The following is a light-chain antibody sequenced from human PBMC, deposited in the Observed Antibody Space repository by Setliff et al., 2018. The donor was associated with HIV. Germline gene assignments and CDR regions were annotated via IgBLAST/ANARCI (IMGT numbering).Light chain of an antibody. CDR3: CSYTSSLTYV. Sequence: QSALTQPASVSGSPGQSITLSCTGTSSDVGSYNFVSWYQQHPGRAPKLMIYDVTKRPSGVSDRFSGSKSGNTASLTISGLQTEDEADYYCCSYTSSLTYVLGTGTKGTVL. J-gene: IGLJ1*01. CDR2: DVT. CDR1: SSDVGSYNF. V-gene: IGLV2-14*03.